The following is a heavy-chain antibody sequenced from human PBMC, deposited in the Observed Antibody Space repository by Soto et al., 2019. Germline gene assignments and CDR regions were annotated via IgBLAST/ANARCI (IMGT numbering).Heavy chain of an antibody. CDR3: ARAGMAAAPHNWLDP. CDR1: GGSISSYY. D-gene: IGHD6-25*01. CDR2: IFYSGST. Sequence: SETLSLTCRVSGGSISSYYWSWIRQPPGKGLEWIGNIFYSGSTIYNPSLKSRVTILVDTSKNQFSLKLTSVTAADTAVYYCARAGMAAAPHNWLDPWGQGTLVTVSS. V-gene: IGHV4-59*01. J-gene: IGHJ5*02.